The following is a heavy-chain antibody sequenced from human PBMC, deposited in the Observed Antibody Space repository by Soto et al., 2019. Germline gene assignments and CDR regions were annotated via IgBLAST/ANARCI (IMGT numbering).Heavy chain of an antibody. Sequence: GGSLRLSCAASGFGFRHYFMSWMRQAPGKGLEWVSYIGPYGNSKYYADSVKGRFTISRDDAKESLYLDMSNLRAEDTAVYYCARDDYTYGVYWGQGSLVTVSS. CDR3: ARDDYTYGVY. D-gene: IGHD5-12*01. CDR1: GFGFRHYF. CDR2: IGPYGNSK. V-gene: IGHV3-11*01. J-gene: IGHJ4*02.